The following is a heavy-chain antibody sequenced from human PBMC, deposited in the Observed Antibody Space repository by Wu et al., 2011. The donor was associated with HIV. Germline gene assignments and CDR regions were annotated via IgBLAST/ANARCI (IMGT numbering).Heavy chain of an antibody. Sequence: QVQLVQSGAEVKKPGSSVKVSCKASGGTFSSYAISWVRQAPGQGLEWMGGIIPIFGTANYAQKFQGRVTITTDESTSTAYMELSSLRSDDTAVYYCAGEPSLNFYDSSGDGAFDIWGQGTMVTVSS. V-gene: IGHV1-69*05. D-gene: IGHD3-22*01. CDR3: AGEPSLNFYDSSGDGAFDI. CDR2: IIPIFGTA. J-gene: IGHJ3*02. CDR1: GGTFSSYA.